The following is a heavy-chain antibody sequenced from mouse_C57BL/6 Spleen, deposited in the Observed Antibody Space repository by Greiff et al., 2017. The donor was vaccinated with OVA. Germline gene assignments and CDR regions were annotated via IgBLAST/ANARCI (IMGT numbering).Heavy chain of an antibody. J-gene: IGHJ4*01. CDR1: GYTFTDYY. CDR3: ARQAFTTVVATRGGYAMDY. D-gene: IGHD1-1*01. Sequence: QVQLKQSGAELVRPGASVKLSCKASGYTFTDYYINWVKQRPGQGLEWIARIYPGSGNTYYNEKFKGKATLTAEKSSSTAYMQLSSLTSEDSAVYFCARQAFTTVVATRGGYAMDYWGQGTSVTVSS. V-gene: IGHV1-76*01. CDR2: IYPGSGNT.